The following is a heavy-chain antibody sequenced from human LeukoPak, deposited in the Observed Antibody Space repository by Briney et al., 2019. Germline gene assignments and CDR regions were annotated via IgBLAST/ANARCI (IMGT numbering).Heavy chain of an antibody. J-gene: IGHJ4*02. Sequence: SGGSLRLSCAASGFTFSSYAMSWVRQAPGKGLEWVSAISGSGGSTYYADSVKGRFTISRDNSKNTVYLQMNSLRPEDTAVYYCVRDRDWAFDYWGQGSLVTVSS. V-gene: IGHV3-23*01. CDR2: ISGSGGST. CDR1: GFTFSSYA. CDR3: VRDRDWAFDY. D-gene: IGHD2-21*02.